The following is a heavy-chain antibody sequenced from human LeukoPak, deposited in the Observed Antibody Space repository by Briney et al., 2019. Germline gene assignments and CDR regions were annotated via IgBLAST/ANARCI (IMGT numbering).Heavy chain of an antibody. CDR3: AREKRWLHPIDY. CDR2: ISGSGGST. CDR1: GFTFSSYA. Sequence: GGSLRLSCAASGFTFSSYAMSWVRQAPGKGLEWVSAISGSGGSTYYADSVKGRFTISRDNAKNSLSLQMNSLRAEDTAVYYCAREKRWLHPIDYWGQGTLVTVSS. D-gene: IGHD5-24*01. J-gene: IGHJ4*02. V-gene: IGHV3-23*01.